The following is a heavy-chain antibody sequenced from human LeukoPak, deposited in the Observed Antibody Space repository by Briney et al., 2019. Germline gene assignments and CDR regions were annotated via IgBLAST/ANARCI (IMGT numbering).Heavy chain of an antibody. V-gene: IGHV5-51*01. J-gene: IGHJ4*02. Sequence: GESLKISCKGSGYSFTSYWIGWVRQLPGKGLEWMGIIYPGDSDTRYSPSFQGQVTISADKSISTAYLQWSSLKASDTAMYYCARRWQFRGGNFDYWGQGTLVTVSS. CDR3: ARRWQFRGGNFDY. CDR2: IYPGDSDT. D-gene: IGHD4-23*01. CDR1: GYSFTSYW.